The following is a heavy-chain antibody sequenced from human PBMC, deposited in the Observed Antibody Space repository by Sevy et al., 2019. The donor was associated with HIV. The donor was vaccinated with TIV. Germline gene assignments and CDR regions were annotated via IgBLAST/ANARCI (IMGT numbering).Heavy chain of an antibody. V-gene: IGHV2-5*08. CDR1: GFSLSTRGVR. D-gene: IGHD6-19*01. J-gene: IGHJ4*02. CDR3: ANSNNGGVSAGLRNYFYDY. CDR2: IYWDDDK. Sequence: SGPTLVNPTQTLTLTCTFSGFSLSTRGVRVSWIRQPPGEALEWLALIYWDDDKRYSPSLQSRLTITKDTPKNQVFLTMTNMDPVETATYFCANSNNGGVSAGLRNYFYDYWGQGTLVTVSS.